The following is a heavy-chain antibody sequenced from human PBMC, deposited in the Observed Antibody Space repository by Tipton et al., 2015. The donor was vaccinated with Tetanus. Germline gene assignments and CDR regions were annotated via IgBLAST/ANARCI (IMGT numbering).Heavy chain of an antibody. CDR3: ARQVDYYDSGPLYYFDY. J-gene: IGHJ4*02. V-gene: IGHV5-51*01. CDR2: IYPGDSDT. CDR1: GYSFTSYW. Sequence: MQLVQSGAEVKKPGESLKISCKGSGYSFTSYWIGWVRQMPGKGLEWMGIIYPGDSDTRYSPSFQGQVTISADKSISTAYLQWSSLKASDTAMYYCARQVDYYDSGPLYYFDYWGQGTLVTVSS. D-gene: IGHD3-22*01.